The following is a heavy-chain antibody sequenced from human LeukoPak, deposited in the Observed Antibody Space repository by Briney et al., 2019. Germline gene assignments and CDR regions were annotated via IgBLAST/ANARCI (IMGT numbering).Heavy chain of an antibody. V-gene: IGHV1-2*02. CDR1: GYSFTAYY. CDR3: AGGNLSGDHDF. D-gene: IGHD1-26*01. J-gene: IGHJ4*02. CDR2: INPTSGST. Sequence: SAVNVSCKASGYSFTAYYMHWVRQAPGQGLEWMGWINPTSGSTNYGQTFRGRVTLTSDTSITTAYMELSRLKSDDTAVYYCAGGNLSGDHDFWGQGTLVTVSS.